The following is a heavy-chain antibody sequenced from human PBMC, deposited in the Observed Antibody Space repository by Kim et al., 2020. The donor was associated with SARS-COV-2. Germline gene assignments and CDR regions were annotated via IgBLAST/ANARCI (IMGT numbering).Heavy chain of an antibody. J-gene: IGHJ4*02. V-gene: IGHV1-18*01. Sequence: ASVKVSCKASGYTFTSYGISWVRQAPGQGLEWMGWISAYNGNTNYAQKLQGRVTMTTDTSTSTAYMELRSLRSDDTAVYYCASSHPFLGATGDFDYWGQGTLVTVSS. D-gene: IGHD1-26*01. CDR2: ISAYNGNT. CDR1: GYTFTSYG. CDR3: ASSHPFLGATGDFDY.